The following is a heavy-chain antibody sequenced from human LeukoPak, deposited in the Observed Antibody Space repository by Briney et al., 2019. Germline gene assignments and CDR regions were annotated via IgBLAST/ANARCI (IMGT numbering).Heavy chain of an antibody. J-gene: IGHJ6*03. CDR1: GFTFSSYW. V-gene: IGHV3-7*01. CDR2: IKQDGSEK. Sequence: GGSLRLSCAASGFTFSSYWMSWVRQAPGKGLEWVANIKQDGSEKHYVDSVKGRFTISRDNAKNSLYLQMNSLRAEDTAVYYCARDGGMGSSSVLRYYYYMDVWGKGTTVTVSS. D-gene: IGHD6-6*01. CDR3: ARDGGMGSSSVLRYYYYMDV.